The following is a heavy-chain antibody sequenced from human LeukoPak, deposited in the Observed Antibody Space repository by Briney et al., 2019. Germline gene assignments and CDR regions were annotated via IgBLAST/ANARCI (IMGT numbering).Heavy chain of an antibody. J-gene: IGHJ6*02. Sequence: GASVKVSCKASGYTFTSYGISWVRQAPGQGLEWVGWISAYNGNTNYAQKLQGRVTMTTDTSTSTPYMELRSLRSDDTAVYYCAREENSDYYYGMDVWGQGTTVTVSS. D-gene: IGHD1/OR15-1a*01. V-gene: IGHV1-18*01. CDR1: GYTFTSYG. CDR3: AREENSDYYYGMDV. CDR2: ISAYNGNT.